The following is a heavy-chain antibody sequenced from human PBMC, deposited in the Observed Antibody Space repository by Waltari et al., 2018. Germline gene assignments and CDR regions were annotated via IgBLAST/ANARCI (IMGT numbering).Heavy chain of an antibody. CDR2: INHSGTT. J-gene: IGHJ5*02. CDR1: GGSFTGYY. CDR3: ARHCPVEMIIRTRWLDP. D-gene: IGHD3-10*01. V-gene: IGHV4-34*01. Sequence: QVQLQQWGAGLLKPPETLSLTCAVYGGSFTGYYWSWIRQPPGKGLEWMGDINHSGTTNYKPSFKSRVTISLDTSQKQFSLRLSAVTAADTAVYVCARHCPVEMIIRTRWLDPCGQGTLVTVSS.